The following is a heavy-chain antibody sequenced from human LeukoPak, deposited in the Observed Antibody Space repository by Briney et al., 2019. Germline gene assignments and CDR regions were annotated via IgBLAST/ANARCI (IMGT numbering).Heavy chain of an antibody. J-gene: IGHJ4*02. D-gene: IGHD3-9*01. CDR3: ARDAASIYDLLTGYYDY. V-gene: IGHV3-20*04. Sequence: PGGSLRLSCAASGFTFSSHWMHWVRQAPGKGLEFISSVFWNGTSTGYADSVKGRFTISRDDARNSLYLQMNSPRTEDTAFYYCARDAASIYDLLTGYYDYWGQGTPVTVSS. CDR1: GFTFSSHW. CDR2: VFWNGTST.